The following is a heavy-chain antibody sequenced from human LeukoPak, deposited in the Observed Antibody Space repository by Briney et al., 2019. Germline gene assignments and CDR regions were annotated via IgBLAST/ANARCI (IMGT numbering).Heavy chain of an antibody. D-gene: IGHD6-13*01. Sequence: SETLSLTCTVSGGSISSYYWSWIRQPAGKGLEWIGRIYTSGSTNYNPSLKSRVTMSVDTSKNQFPLKLSSVTAADTAVYYCARDSSRSVSSSWYGAFDPWGQGTLVTVSS. V-gene: IGHV4-4*07. CDR3: ARDSSRSVSSSWYGAFDP. CDR1: GGSISSYY. J-gene: IGHJ5*02. CDR2: IYTSGST.